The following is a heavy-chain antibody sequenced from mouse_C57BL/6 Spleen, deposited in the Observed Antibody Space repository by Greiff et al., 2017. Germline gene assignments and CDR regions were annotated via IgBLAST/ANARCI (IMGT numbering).Heavy chain of an antibody. J-gene: IGHJ4*01. D-gene: IGHD1-1*01. Sequence: VQLQQPGAELVKPGASVTLSCKASGYTITSDWMHWVKQRPGRDLVWIGRFDPNSGGTKYNEKFKSKATLTVDTHSSTAYMQLSSLTSEDSAVYYCARGGTTVVEDYAMDYWGQGTSVTVSS. V-gene: IGHV1-72*01. CDR3: ARGGTTVVEDYAMDY. CDR2: FDPNSGGT. CDR1: GYTITSDW.